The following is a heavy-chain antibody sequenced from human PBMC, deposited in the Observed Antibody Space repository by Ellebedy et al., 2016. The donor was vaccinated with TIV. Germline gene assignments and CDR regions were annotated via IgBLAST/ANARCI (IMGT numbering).Heavy chain of an antibody. CDR1: GYSFTSYW. CDR3: ARHHYDTSGFYYVSPDY. D-gene: IGHD3-22*01. Sequence: PGGSLRLSCTGSGYSFTSYWIGWVRQMPGKGLEWMGIIYPGDSDTRYSPSFQGQVTISAYKSISTAYLPWSGLKASDTAVYYCARHHYDTSGFYYVSPDYWGQGTLVTVSS. V-gene: IGHV5-51*01. CDR2: IYPGDSDT. J-gene: IGHJ4*02.